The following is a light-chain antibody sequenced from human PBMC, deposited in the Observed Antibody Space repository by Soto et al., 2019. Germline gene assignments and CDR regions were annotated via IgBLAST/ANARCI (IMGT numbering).Light chain of an antibody. CDR2: EVT. CDR1: SSDVGGYNY. CDR3: SSYAGGIKWV. V-gene: IGLV2-8*01. Sequence: QSVLTQPASVSGSPGQSIAISCTGTSSDVGGYNYVSWYQQHPGKAPKFMIYEVTKRPSGVPDRFSGSKSGNTASLTVSGLQAEDEADYYCSSYAGGIKWVFGGGTQLTVL. J-gene: IGLJ3*02.